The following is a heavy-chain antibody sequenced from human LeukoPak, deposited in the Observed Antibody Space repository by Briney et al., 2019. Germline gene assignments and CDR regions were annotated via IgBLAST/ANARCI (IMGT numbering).Heavy chain of an antibody. CDR1: GGSISSYY. J-gene: IGHJ4*02. D-gene: IGHD6-25*01. V-gene: IGHV4-59*01. CDR3: ARRGRNSSGWQDYL. Sequence: PSETLSLTCTVSGGSISSYYWSWIRQPPGKGLDWIANIYHTGSTNYNPSLSSRGTISIDTAKNQFSMKLTSVTAADTAVYYCARRGRNSSGWQDYLWGQGTLVTVSS. CDR2: IYHTGST.